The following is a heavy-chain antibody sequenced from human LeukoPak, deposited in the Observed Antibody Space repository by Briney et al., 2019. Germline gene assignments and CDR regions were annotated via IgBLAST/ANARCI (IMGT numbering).Heavy chain of an antibody. V-gene: IGHV3-74*01. Sequence: PGGSLRLSCAASGFTFSSYWMHWVRQAPGKGLVGVSRINSDGRSTNYADSVKGRFTISRDNAKNTLYLQMNSQRAEDTAVYYCARVRWGGLYYFDYWGQGTLVTVSS. CDR1: GFTFSSYW. D-gene: IGHD3-16*01. CDR3: ARVRWGGLYYFDY. J-gene: IGHJ4*02. CDR2: INSDGRST.